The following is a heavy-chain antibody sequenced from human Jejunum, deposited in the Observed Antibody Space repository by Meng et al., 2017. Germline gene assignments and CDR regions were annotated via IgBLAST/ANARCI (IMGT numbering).Heavy chain of an antibody. D-gene: IGHD2-8*01. CDR3: TMYATGHI. V-gene: IGHV3-73*01. CDR1: GGTFSGSD. Sequence: GESLKISCAVSGGTFSGSDIHRFRQASGKGLEWVGRIRSKAGSVATAYPVSMKGRFTVSRDDSKDTAFLQMSSLITGDTAVYYCTMYATGHIWGQGTMVTVSS. CDR2: IRSKAGSVAT. J-gene: IGHJ3*02.